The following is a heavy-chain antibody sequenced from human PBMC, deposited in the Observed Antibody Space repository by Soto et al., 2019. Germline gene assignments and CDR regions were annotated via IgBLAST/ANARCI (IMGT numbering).Heavy chain of an antibody. CDR2: ISSSSSYI. CDR3: ARGAEYYYGSGSYYSTYYFDY. V-gene: IGHV3-21*01. D-gene: IGHD3-10*01. Sequence: EVQLVESGGGLVKPGGSLRLSCAASGFTFSSYSMNWVRLAPGKGLEWVSSISSSSSYIYYADSVKGRFTISRDHAKNSLYLQMNSLRAEDTAVYYCARGAEYYYGSGSYYSTYYFDYWGQGTLVTVSS. J-gene: IGHJ4*02. CDR1: GFTFSSYS.